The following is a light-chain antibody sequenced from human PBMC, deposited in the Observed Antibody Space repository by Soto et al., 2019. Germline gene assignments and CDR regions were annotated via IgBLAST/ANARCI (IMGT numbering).Light chain of an antibody. CDR1: QNIRDS. V-gene: IGKV1-39*01. CDR3: QQSFSTPT. CDR2: ASS. Sequence: DIQMTQSPSSLSASVGDRVTITCRASQNIRDSLNWYQQKPGKAPKFLIYASSSLQSGVPSRFSGSASGTDFTLTISSLQPEDFATYYCQQSFSTPTFGQGTRLEIK. J-gene: IGKJ5*01.